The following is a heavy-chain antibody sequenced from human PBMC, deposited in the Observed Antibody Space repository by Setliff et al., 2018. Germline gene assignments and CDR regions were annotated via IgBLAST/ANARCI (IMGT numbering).Heavy chain of an antibody. CDR1: GFIFSGSA. J-gene: IGHJ4*02. CDR2: IRDKYNSYAI. D-gene: IGHD6-19*01. CDR3: TRRSANSSAD. V-gene: IGHV3-73*01. Sequence: GGSLRLSCAASGFIFSGSAIHWVRQASGKGLEWVGRIRDKYNSYAIAYAASVEGRFTISRDDSKNMAYLQMNSPRTEDTAVYYCTRRSANSSADWGQGTLVTVSS.